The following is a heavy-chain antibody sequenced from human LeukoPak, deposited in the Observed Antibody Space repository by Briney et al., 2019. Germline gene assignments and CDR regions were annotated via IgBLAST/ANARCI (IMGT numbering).Heavy chain of an antibody. Sequence: SVKVSCKASGGTFSSYAISWVRQAPGQGLEWMGGIIPIFGTANYAQKFQGRVTITADESTSTAYMELSRLRSDDTAVYYCARIVVGATTAFDYWGQGTLVTVSS. J-gene: IGHJ4*02. V-gene: IGHV1-69*01. CDR1: GGTFSSYA. CDR3: ARIVVGATTAFDY. CDR2: IIPIFGTA. D-gene: IGHD1-26*01.